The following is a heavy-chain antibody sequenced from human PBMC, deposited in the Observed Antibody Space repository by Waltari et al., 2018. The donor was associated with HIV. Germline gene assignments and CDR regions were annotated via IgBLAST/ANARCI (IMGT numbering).Heavy chain of an antibody. CDR1: GYPLSDLS. Sequence: QVHLIQSAFDMKRPGASVTIACQLSGYPLSDLSMQWVRQGPGHRLEWMGGFDPKNGKPVYSQRFWGRVSLAEDTSEDTAYLELNRLTSDDTAVYYCVTLYKQSPLYSNFWGQGTLVTVAS. J-gene: IGHJ1*01. V-gene: IGHV1-24*01. D-gene: IGHD2-15*01. CDR3: VTLYKQSPLYSNF. CDR2: FDPKNGKP.